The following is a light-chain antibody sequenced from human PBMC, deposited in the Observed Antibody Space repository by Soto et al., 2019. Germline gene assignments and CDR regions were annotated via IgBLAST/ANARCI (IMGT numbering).Light chain of an antibody. CDR2: ATS. CDR1: ERVSNSY. J-gene: IGKJ2*01. CDR3: QQFGTSPPKT. Sequence: VLTQSPDTLSLSPGERATLSCRASERVSNSYLAWYQQQFGEAPRLLLSATSKRAAGIPDRFSGSGAGTDFSLTISRVEPEDFGVYYCQQFGTSPPKTFGQGTKLEI. V-gene: IGKV3-20*01.